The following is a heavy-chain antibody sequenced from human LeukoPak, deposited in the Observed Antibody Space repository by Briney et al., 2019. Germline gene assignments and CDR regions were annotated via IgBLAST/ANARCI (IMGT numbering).Heavy chain of an antibody. V-gene: IGHV1-69*04. J-gene: IGHJ5*02. D-gene: IGHD2-2*01. CDR3: ARDLFYCSSTSCYRRDWFDP. Sequence: SVKVSCKASGGTFSSYAISWVRQAPGQGLEWMGRIIPILGMANYAQKFQGRVTITADKSTSAAYMELSSLRSEDTAVYYCARDLFYCSSTSCYRRDWFDPWGQGTLVTVSS. CDR1: GGTFSSYA. CDR2: IIPILGMA.